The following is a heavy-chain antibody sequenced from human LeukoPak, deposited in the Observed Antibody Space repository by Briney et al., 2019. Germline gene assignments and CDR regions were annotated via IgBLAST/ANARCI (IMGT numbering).Heavy chain of an antibody. Sequence: PGGSLRLSCAASGFTFSNYGMHWVRQAPGKGLEWVTFIPYDGSNKYYADSVKGRFTISRDNAKNSLYLQMNSLRAEDTAVYYCARSPRIAAARTYYFDYWGQGTLVTVSS. J-gene: IGHJ4*02. V-gene: IGHV3-30*02. CDR2: IPYDGSNK. CDR1: GFTFSNYG. CDR3: ARSPRIAAARTYYFDY. D-gene: IGHD6-13*01.